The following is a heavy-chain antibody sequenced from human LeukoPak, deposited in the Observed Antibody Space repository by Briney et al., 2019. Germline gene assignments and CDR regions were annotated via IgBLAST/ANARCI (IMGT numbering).Heavy chain of an antibody. CDR2: IIPIFGTA. CDR1: GGTFSSYA. V-gene: IGHV1-69*13. Sequence: SVKVTCKASGGTFSSYAISWVRQAPGQGLEWMGGIIPIFGTANYAQKFQGRVTITADESTSTAYMELSSLRSEDTAVYYCARGFWGYYDSSGYYGYWGQGTLVTVSS. D-gene: IGHD3-22*01. CDR3: ARGFWGYYDSSGYYGY. J-gene: IGHJ4*02.